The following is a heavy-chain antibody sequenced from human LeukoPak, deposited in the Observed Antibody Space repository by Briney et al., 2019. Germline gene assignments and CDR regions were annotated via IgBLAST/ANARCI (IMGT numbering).Heavy chain of an antibody. CDR1: GYTFTGYY. J-gene: IGHJ4*02. Sequence: ASVKVSCKASGYTFTGYYMRWVRQAPGQGLEWMGWINPNSGGTDYSQKFQGRVTMTRDTSISTAYMEPSSLRSDDRAVYYCVRDAIAAAGTGGWGQGTLVTVSS. V-gene: IGHV1-2*02. CDR2: INPNSGGT. D-gene: IGHD6-13*01. CDR3: VRDAIAAAGTGG.